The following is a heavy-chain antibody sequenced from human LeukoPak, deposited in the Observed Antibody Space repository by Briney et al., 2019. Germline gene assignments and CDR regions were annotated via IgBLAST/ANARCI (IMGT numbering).Heavy chain of an antibody. D-gene: IGHD4-17*01. CDR1: GYTFTGYH. J-gene: IGHJ5*02. CDR3: ARVRTTVTTCGWFDP. V-gene: IGHV1-2*02. CDR2: INPNSGGT. Sequence: ASVKVSCKASGYTFTGYHMHWVRQAPGQGLEWMGWINPNSGGTNYAQKFQGRVTMTRDTSISTAYMELSRLRSDDTAVYYCARVRTTVTTCGWFDPWGQGTLVTVSS.